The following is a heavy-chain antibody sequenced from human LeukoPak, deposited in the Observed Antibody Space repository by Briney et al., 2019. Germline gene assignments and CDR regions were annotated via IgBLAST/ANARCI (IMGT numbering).Heavy chain of an antibody. J-gene: IGHJ3*02. Sequence: SETLSLTCTVSGGSISSGSYYWSWIRQPAGKGLEWIGRIYTSRSTNYNPPLKSRVTISVDTSKNQFSLKLSSVTAADTAVYYCARDANLYLYCGGDCYSLPDAFDIWGQGTMVTVSS. D-gene: IGHD2-21*02. V-gene: IGHV4-61*02. CDR1: GGSISSGSYY. CDR2: IYTSRST. CDR3: ARDANLYLYCGGDCYSLPDAFDI.